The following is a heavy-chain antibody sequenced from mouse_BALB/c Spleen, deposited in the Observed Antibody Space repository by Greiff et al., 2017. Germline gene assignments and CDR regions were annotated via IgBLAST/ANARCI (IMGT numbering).Heavy chain of an antibody. V-gene: IGHV5-6-3*01. Sequence: EVQRVESGGGLVQPGGSLKLSCAASGFTFSSYGMSWVRQTPDKRLELVATINSNGGSTYYPDSVKGRFTISRDNAKNTLYLQMSSLKSEDTAMYYCARDLDYYGSSDWFAYWGQGTLVTVSA. CDR3: ARDLDYYGSSDWFAY. J-gene: IGHJ3*01. CDR2: INSNGGST. D-gene: IGHD1-1*01. CDR1: GFTFSSYG.